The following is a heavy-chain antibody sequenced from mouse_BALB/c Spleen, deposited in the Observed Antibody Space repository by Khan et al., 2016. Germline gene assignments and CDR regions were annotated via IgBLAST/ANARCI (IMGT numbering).Heavy chain of an antibody. J-gene: IGHJ3*01. V-gene: IGHV14-3*02. CDR3: ARSPYDYDVGFAY. D-gene: IGHD2-4*01. Sequence: VQLQQSGAELVKPGASVKLSCTASGFNIKDTYMHWVKQRPEQGLEWIGRIDPANGNTKYDPKFQGKATITADTSSTTAYLQLSSLTSEDTAVYYCARSPYDYDVGFAYWGQGTLVTVSA. CDR2: IDPANGNT. CDR1: GFNIKDTY.